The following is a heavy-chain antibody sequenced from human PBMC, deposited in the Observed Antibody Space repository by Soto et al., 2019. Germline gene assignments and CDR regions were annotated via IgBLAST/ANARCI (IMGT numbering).Heavy chain of an antibody. Sequence: SVKVSCKASGLAFNNYAINWVRQAPGQGLEWMGGIIPMLGTTNYAQKLQGRVTINADKSTSTAYMDLSSLRSEDAAVYYCARSLWGQYCRGGTCYAEFDYWGQGTLVTVSS. D-gene: IGHD2-15*01. J-gene: IGHJ4*02. CDR3: ARSLWGQYCRGGTCYAEFDY. CDR1: GLAFNNYA. CDR2: IIPMLGTT. V-gene: IGHV1-69*06.